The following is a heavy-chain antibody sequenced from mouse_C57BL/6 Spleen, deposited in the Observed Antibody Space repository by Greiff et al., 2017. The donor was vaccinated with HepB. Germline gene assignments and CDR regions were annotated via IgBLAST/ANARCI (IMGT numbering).Heavy chain of an antibody. Sequence: VQVVESGAELVKPGASVKISCKASGYAFSSYWMNWVKQRPGKGLEWIGQIYPGDGDTNYNGKFKGKATLTADKSSSTAYMQLSSLTSEDSAVYFCARSYYYGSSYLYFDYWGQGTTLTVSS. CDR1: GYAFSSYW. CDR3: ARSYYYGSSYLYFDY. J-gene: IGHJ2*01. CDR2: IYPGDGDT. V-gene: IGHV1-80*01. D-gene: IGHD1-1*01.